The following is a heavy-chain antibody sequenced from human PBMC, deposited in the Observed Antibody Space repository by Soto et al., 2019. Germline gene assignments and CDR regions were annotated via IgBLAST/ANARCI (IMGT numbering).Heavy chain of an antibody. D-gene: IGHD6-19*01. V-gene: IGHV1-69*13. J-gene: IGHJ4*02. CDR1: GGTFSSYA. Sequence: SVKVSCKASGGTFSSYAISWVRQAPRQGLEWMGGIIPIFGTANYAQKFQGRVTITADESTSTAYMELSSLRSEDTAVYYCARLSSIAVAPMYYFDYWGQGTLVTVSS. CDR3: ARLSSIAVAPMYYFDY. CDR2: IIPIFGTA.